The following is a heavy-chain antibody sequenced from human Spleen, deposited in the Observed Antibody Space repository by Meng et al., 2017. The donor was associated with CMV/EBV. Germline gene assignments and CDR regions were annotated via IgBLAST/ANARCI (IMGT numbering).Heavy chain of an antibody. CDR3: ARTDTSMVLGYFDY. CDR2: ISSSGGAL. V-gene: IGHV3-48*03. CDR1: GFIFSNYD. D-gene: IGHD5-18*01. J-gene: IGHJ4*02. Sequence: GGSLRLSCVVSGFIFSNYDMNWVRQAPGKGLEWISYISSSGGALYSADSVKGRFTISRDNAKNSLYLQMDSLRAEDTAVYYCARTDTSMVLGYFDYWGQGTLVTVSS.